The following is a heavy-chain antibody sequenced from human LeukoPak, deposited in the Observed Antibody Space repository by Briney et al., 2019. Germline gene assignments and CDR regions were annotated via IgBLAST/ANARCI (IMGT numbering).Heavy chain of an antibody. D-gene: IGHD5-24*01. Sequence: GGSLRLSCAASGFTFNIYNMHWVRQAPGKGLEWVSYISSSSNIRYYADSVKGRFTISRDNAENSMYLQMNSLRAEDTAVYYCARDQGEMATVRRGAFDIWARGTLVTVSS. J-gene: IGHJ3*02. CDR2: ISSSSNIR. CDR3: ARDQGEMATVRRGAFDI. CDR1: GFTFNIYN. V-gene: IGHV3-48*04.